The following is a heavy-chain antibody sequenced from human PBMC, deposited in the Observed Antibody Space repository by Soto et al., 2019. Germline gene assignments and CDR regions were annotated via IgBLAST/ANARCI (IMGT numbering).Heavy chain of an antibody. Sequence: QVQLVQSGTEVKKPGASVKVSCKASGYIMTTYGVSWVRQAPGQGLEWVGWISAYNDHTNYAQKFQGRVTMTTDTSTSTAYMELRSLRSDDTAVYYCARGTDFDYWVQGTLVTVSS. D-gene: IGHD1-1*01. V-gene: IGHV1-18*01. CDR1: GYIMTTYG. CDR2: ISAYNDHT. CDR3: ARGTDFDY. J-gene: IGHJ4*02.